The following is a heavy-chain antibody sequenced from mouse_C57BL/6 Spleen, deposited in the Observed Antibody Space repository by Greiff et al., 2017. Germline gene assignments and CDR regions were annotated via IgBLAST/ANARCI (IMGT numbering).Heavy chain of an antibody. CDR3: ARDGYYDSAMAY. D-gene: IGHD2-3*01. CDR1: GFSLTSYG. V-gene: IGHV2-5*01. CDR2: IWRGGST. Sequence: VKLQESGPGLVQPSQSLSITCPVSGFSLTSYGVHWVRHSPGKGLEWLGVIWRGGSTDYNAAFMSRLSITKDNSKSQVFFKMNSLQADDTAIYYCARDGYYDSAMAYWGQGASATVSS. J-gene: IGHJ4*01.